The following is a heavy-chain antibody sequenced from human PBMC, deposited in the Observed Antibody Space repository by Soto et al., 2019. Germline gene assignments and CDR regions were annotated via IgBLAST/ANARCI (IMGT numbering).Heavy chain of an antibody. CDR3: ASVTLPGTSHYYAMDV. J-gene: IGHJ6*02. CDR2: IWYDGSNK. Sequence: ESGGGVVQPGRSLRLSCAASGFTFSSYGMHWVRQAPGKGLEWVAVIWYDGSNKYYADSVKGRFTISRDNSKSTLYLQMNSPRAEDTAVYYCASVTLPGTSHYYAMDVWGQGTTVTVSS. D-gene: IGHD1-1*01. V-gene: IGHV3-33*01. CDR1: GFTFSSYG.